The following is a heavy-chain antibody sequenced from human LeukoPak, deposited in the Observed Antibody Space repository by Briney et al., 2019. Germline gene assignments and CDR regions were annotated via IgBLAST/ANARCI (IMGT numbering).Heavy chain of an antibody. V-gene: IGHV1-8*01. J-gene: IGHJ6*03. CDR3: ARGGWAARKYYYYYMDA. CDR2: MNPNSGNT. D-gene: IGHD6-6*01. CDR1: GYTFTSYD. Sequence: ASVKVSCKASGYTFTSYDINWVRQATGQGLEWMGWMNPNSGNTGYAQKFQGRVTMTRNTSISTAYMELSSLRSEDTAVYYCARGGWAARKYYYYYMDAWGKGTTVTVSS.